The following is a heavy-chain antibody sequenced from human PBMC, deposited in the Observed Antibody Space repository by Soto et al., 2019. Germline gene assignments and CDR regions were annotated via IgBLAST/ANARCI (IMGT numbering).Heavy chain of an antibody. D-gene: IGHD6-13*01. CDR2: INGDGTST. J-gene: IGHJ3*02. CDR3: ASLPLFIAAAGTGTGGDAFDI. V-gene: IGHV3-74*01. CDR1: GLTFSTYW. Sequence: GGSLRLSCTVSGLTFSTYWMHWVRQAPGKGLVWVSRINGDGTSTAYADSVKGRFTISRDNAKNTLYLQMNSLRAEDTAVYYCASLPLFIAAAGTGTGGDAFDIWGQGTMVTVSS.